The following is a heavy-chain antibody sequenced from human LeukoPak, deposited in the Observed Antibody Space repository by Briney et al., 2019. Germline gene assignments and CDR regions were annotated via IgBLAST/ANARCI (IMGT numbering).Heavy chain of an antibody. J-gene: IGHJ4*02. V-gene: IGHV4-38-2*02. Sequence: PSETLSLTCTVSGYSISSGYYWGWIRQPPGKGLEWIGSIYHSGSTYYNPSLKSRVTISVDTSKNQFSLKLSSVTAADTAVYYCARDQSYYDSSGYSAPYYFDYWGQGTLVTVSS. CDR1: GYSISSGYY. CDR3: ARDQSYYDSSGYSAPYYFDY. CDR2: IYHSGST. D-gene: IGHD3-22*01.